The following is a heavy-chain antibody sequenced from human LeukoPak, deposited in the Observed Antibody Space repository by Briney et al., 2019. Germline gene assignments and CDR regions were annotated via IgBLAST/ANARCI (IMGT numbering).Heavy chain of an antibody. Sequence: PSETLSLTCTVSGGSISSNYWSWIRQPPGKGLEWIGYIYYTGSTNYNPSLKSRVTISVDTSKKQFSLKLSSVTAADTAVYYCARISHRDGYNYAFDIWGQGTMVTVSS. CDR2: IYYTGST. D-gene: IGHD5-24*01. CDR1: GGSISSNY. J-gene: IGHJ3*02. CDR3: ARISHRDGYNYAFDI. V-gene: IGHV4-59*01.